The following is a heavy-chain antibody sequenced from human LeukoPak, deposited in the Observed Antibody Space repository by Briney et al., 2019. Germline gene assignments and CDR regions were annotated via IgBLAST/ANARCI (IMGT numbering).Heavy chain of an antibody. CDR3: AKDWGYSGYDENDAFDI. V-gene: IGHV3-30*02. Sequence: PGGSLGLSCAASGFTFSSYGMHWVRQAPGKGLEWVAFIRYDGSNKYYADSVKGRFTISRDNSKNTLYLQMNSLRAEDTAVYYCAKDWGYSGYDENDAFDIWGQGTMVTVSS. CDR2: IRYDGSNK. CDR1: GFTFSSYG. J-gene: IGHJ3*02. D-gene: IGHD5-12*01.